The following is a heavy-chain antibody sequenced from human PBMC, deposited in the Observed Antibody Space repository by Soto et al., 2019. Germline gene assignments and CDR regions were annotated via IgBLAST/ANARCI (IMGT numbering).Heavy chain of an antibody. CDR1: GYSFTGYQ. CDR3: ARGRTIESPEN. CDR2: INPNSGGS. Sequence: QVQLVQSGAEVKEPGASVKVSCKASGYSFTGYQIHWVRQAPGQGLEWMGWINPNSGGSNYEQQFQGRVTMTRDTSITTAYMELTGLTSDDTAVYYCARGRTIESPENWGQGTLVSVSS. V-gene: IGHV1-2*02. D-gene: IGHD2-15*01. J-gene: IGHJ4*02.